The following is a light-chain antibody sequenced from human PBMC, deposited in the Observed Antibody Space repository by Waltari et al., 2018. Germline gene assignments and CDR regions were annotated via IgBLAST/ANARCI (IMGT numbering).Light chain of an antibody. CDR1: NGDIGNYNY. CDR3: CSFTRASTWV. Sequence: QSALTPPASVSGSPGQSITIPCTGTNGDIGNYNYVSWYQQHPGKAPKLIIYEVNNRPSGVSNRFSGSKSGNTASLTISGLQAEDEADYYCCSFTRASTWVFGGGTKLTVL. CDR2: EVN. V-gene: IGLV2-14*01. J-gene: IGLJ3*02.